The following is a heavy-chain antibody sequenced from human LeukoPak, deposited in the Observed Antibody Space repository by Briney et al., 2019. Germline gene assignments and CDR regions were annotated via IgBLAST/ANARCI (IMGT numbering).Heavy chain of an antibody. CDR2: ISDDGSYK. Sequence: GGSLRLSCAASGFTFSSYAMHWVRQAPGKGLEWVAFISDDGSYKHYADSVKGRFTISRDNSKNMLYLQMNSLRAEDTAVYYCAKTRWGYEVRGAFDPWGQGTLVTVSS. V-gene: IGHV3-30*04. CDR1: GFTFSSYA. D-gene: IGHD3-10*01. J-gene: IGHJ5*02. CDR3: AKTRWGYEVRGAFDP.